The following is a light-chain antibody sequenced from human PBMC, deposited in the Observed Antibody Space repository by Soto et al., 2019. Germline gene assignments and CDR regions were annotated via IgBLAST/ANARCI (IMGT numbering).Light chain of an antibody. Sequence: DIQMTQSPSSLSASVGDRVTITCRASQSISSYLNWYQQKPGKAPKLLIYAASNLQSGAPSKFSGSGSGTDFTLTISSLQPEDFATYYCQQSYSLYTFGQGTKLEIK. CDR3: QQSYSLYT. V-gene: IGKV1-39*01. J-gene: IGKJ2*01. CDR1: QSISSY. CDR2: AAS.